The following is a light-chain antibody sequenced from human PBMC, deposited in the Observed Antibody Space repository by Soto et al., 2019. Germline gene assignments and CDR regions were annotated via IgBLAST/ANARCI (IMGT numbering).Light chain of an antibody. CDR3: QQYNTYVT. J-gene: IGKJ4*01. CDR2: KAS. CDR1: HSISTW. Sequence: DIQMTQSPSTLSASVGDRVTITCRASHSISTWLAWYQQKPGKAPNLLIYKASTLESGVPSRFSSSGSETEFTLTISSLQPDDSATYYCQQYNTYVTFGGGTKVEIK. V-gene: IGKV1-5*03.